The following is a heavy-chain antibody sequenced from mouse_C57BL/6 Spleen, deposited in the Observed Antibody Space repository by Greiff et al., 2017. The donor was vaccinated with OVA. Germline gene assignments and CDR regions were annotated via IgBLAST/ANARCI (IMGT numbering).Heavy chain of an antibody. D-gene: IGHD1-1*01. CDR2: ISYDGSN. J-gene: IGHJ1*03. Sequence: EVQRVESGPGLVKPSQSLSLTCSVTGYSITSGYYWNWIRQFPGNKLEWMGYISYDGSNNYNPSLKNRISITRDTSKNQFFLKLNSVTTEDTATYYCARRTTVVARWYFDVWGTGTTVTVSS. V-gene: IGHV3-6*01. CDR3: ARRTTVVARWYFDV. CDR1: GYSITSGYY.